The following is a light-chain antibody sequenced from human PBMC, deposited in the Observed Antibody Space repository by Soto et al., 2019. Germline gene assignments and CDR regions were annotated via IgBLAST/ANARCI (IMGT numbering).Light chain of an antibody. J-gene: IGLJ3*02. CDR3: QSYDSSLSGWV. V-gene: IGLV1-40*01. CDR1: DSNVGSNL. CDR2: GNN. Sequence: QSVLTQPPSASGTPGQRVTISCSGTDSNVGSNLVYWYQQLPGTAPKLLIYGNNNRPSGVPDRFSGSKSGTSASLAITGLQAEDEADYYCQSYDSSLSGWVFGGGTKLTVL.